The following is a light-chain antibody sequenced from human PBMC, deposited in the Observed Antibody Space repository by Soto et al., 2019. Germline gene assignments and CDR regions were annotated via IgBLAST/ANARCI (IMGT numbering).Light chain of an antibody. V-gene: IGLV2-23*02. CDR2: EVT. J-gene: IGLJ1*01. CDR3: CPYVGSSTHV. Sequence: QSALTQPASVSGSPGQSISISCTGISSYVGTHDLVSWYQQHPGKAPELMVYEVTKRPSGVSNRFSGSKSGNTASLTISGLQAEDEADYYCCPYVGSSTHVFGAGTKVTV. CDR1: SSYVGTHDL.